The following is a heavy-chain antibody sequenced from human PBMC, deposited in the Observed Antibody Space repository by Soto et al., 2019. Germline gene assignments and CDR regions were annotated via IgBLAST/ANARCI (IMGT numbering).Heavy chain of an antibody. CDR1: SGTISIYD. CDR2: IYYSGST. V-gene: IGHV4-59*01. J-gene: IGHJ3*02. Sequence: TSETMCLSWTASSGTISIYDWSWTRQPPGKGLEWIGYIYYSGSTNYNPSLKSRVTISVDTSKNQFSLKLSSVTAADTAVYYCARGEYCGGDCYSSDAFDIWGQGTMVTVSS. D-gene: IGHD2-21*02. CDR3: ARGEYCGGDCYSSDAFDI.